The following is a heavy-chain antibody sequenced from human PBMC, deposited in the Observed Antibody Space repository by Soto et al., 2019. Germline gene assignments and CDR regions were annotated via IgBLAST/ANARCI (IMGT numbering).Heavy chain of an antibody. CDR3: ATVFPL. V-gene: IGHV3-74*01. J-gene: IGHJ4*02. CDR2: IDTDGGGT. Sequence: EVQLVESGGGLVQPGGSLRVSCAASGFTLRSHGIHWVRQAPGKGLEWVSRIDTDGGGTSYADSVKGRFTISRDNAKNTVYLQMNGLRAEDTDVYYRATVFPLWGEGTLVTVSS. D-gene: IGHD2-8*01. CDR1: GFTLRSHG.